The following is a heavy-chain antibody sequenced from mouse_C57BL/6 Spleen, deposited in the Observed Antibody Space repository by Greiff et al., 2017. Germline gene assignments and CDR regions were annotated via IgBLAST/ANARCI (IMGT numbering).Heavy chain of an antibody. V-gene: IGHV1-54*01. CDR1: GYAFTNYL. CDR2: INPGRGGT. Sequence: VQLQQSGAELVRPGTSVKVSCKASGYAFTNYLIEWVKQRPGPGLEWIGVINPGRGGTNYNEKFQGKATLTADKSSSTAYMQLSSLTSEDAAVYVCARSNWAFDYWGQGTTLTVSS. J-gene: IGHJ2*01. CDR3: ARSNWAFDY. D-gene: IGHD4-1*01.